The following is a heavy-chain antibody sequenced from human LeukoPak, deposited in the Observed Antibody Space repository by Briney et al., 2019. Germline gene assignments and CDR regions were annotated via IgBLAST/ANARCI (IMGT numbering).Heavy chain of an antibody. CDR1: GFTFSGSA. Sequence: GGSLRLSCAASGFTFSGSAMHWVRQASGKGLEWVGRIRSKANSYATAYAASVKGRFTISRDDSKNTAYLQMNSLKTEDTAVYYCASHSSSWLRGYYYYYMDVWGKGTTVTVSS. J-gene: IGHJ6*03. D-gene: IGHD6-13*01. CDR2: IRSKANSYAT. V-gene: IGHV3-73*01. CDR3: ASHSSSWLRGYYYYYMDV.